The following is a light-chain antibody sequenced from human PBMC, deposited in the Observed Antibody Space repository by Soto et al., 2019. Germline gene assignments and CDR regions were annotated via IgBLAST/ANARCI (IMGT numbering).Light chain of an antibody. CDR2: HAS. V-gene: IGKV1-16*02. CDR3: QQYNSYPPT. Sequence: IQMTQFPSSLSASVGDRVTITCRASQDIRNYLAWFQQKPGKAPKSLIYHASILQHGVPSKFSGSGSETDFTLTINSLQPEDFATYYCQQYNSYPPTFGPGTKVDVK. CDR1: QDIRNY. J-gene: IGKJ3*01.